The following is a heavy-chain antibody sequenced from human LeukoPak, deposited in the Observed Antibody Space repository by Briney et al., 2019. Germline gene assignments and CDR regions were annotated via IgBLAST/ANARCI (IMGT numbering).Heavy chain of an antibody. V-gene: IGHV3-23*01. J-gene: IGHJ4*02. Sequence: GGSLRLSCAAAGFAFSSYAMNWVRQAPGKGLEWVSLISGSGGSTYYADSVKGRFTISRDNSKNTLYLQMNSLRAEDTAVYYCAKTGYCSSASCGGFDYWGQGTLVTVSS. CDR2: ISGSGGST. D-gene: IGHD2-2*01. CDR1: GFAFSSYA. CDR3: AKTGYCSSASCGGFDY.